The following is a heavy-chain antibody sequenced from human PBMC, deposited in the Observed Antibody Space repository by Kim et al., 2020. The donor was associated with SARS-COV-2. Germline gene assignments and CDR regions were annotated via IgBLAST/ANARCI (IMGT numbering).Heavy chain of an antibody. V-gene: IGHV4-59*13. D-gene: IGHD6-19*01. J-gene: IGHJ4*02. CDR2: AYYSGST. Sequence: SETLSLTCTVSGGSISEYYRSWIRQPPGKGLEWIGWAYYSGSTKYNPSLKSRVTISLDTSNNQFSLKLTSVTAADTAVYYCARDLRSGWQYSDSCGPGTL. CDR1: GGSISEYY. CDR3: ARDLRSGWQYSDS.